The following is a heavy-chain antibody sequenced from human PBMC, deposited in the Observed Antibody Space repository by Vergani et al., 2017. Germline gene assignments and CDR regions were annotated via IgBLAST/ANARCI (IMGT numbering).Heavy chain of an antibody. D-gene: IGHD6-19*01. J-gene: IGHJ5*02. CDR2: IYYSANT. V-gene: IGHV4-59*11. Sequence: QVQLQESGPGLVKSSETLSLTCSVSFDSIRNLYCNWIRQPPGKGLEWIGSIYYSANTNYNPSLKTRVTISVDTSKNQFSLTLTSVTAAATAVYYCASDTHSGQRADRWGQGILVTVTS. CDR1: FDSIRNLY. CDR3: ASDTHSGQRADR.